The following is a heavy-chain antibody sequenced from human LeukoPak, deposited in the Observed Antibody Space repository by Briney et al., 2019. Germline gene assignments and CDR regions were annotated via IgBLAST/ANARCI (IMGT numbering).Heavy chain of an antibody. CDR1: GGSISGYY. CDR2: IFYRGST. CDR3: ARSHGSGSYYHMDV. D-gene: IGHD3-10*01. V-gene: IGHV4-59*01. J-gene: IGHJ6*03. Sequence: SETLSLTCTVSGGSISGYYWSWIRQPPGKGLEWIGYIFYRGSTSYNPSLKSRVTVSLDTSKNQFSLKLRSESLAGTAVYYCARSHGSGSYYHMDVWGKGTTVTVSS.